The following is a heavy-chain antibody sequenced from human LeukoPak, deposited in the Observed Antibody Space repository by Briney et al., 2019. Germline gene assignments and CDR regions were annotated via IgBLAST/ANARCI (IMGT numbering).Heavy chain of an antibody. CDR3: AKWPEGAMDYFDY. CDR2: ISGDGTRT. J-gene: IGHJ4*02. Sequence: GGSLRPSCAASGFSFSSYAMTWARQAPVKGLEWVSAISGDGTRTHYADSVKGRFTISRDNSKNTLYLEMSSLRVEDTAIYYCAKWPEGAMDYFDYWGQGTLVTVSS. D-gene: IGHD3-16*01. V-gene: IGHV3-23*01. CDR1: GFSFSSYA.